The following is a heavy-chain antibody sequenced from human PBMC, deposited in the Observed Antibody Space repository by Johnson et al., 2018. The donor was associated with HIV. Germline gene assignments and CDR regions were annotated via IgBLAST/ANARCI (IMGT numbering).Heavy chain of an antibody. V-gene: IGHV3-30*04. CDR3: TRGSRYTHDNDDVYLLQAFDI. Sequence: QVQLVESGGGVVQPGRSLRLSCAASGFTFSSYAMHWVRQAPGKGLEWVAVISYYGSNKYYADSVKGRFTISRDNSKNALYLQMNSLRAEDTAVYYCTRGSRYTHDNDDVYLLQAFDIWGQGTMVTVTS. CDR2: ISYYGSNK. J-gene: IGHJ3*02. CDR1: GFTFSSYA. D-gene: IGHD3-16*01.